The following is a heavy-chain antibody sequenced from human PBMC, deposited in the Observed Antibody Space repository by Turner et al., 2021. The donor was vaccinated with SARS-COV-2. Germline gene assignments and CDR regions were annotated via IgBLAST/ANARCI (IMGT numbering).Heavy chain of an antibody. CDR3: ARWGPNYYDSSGYYPDAFDI. J-gene: IGHJ3*02. D-gene: IGHD3-22*01. CDR2: ISSSGSYI. CDR1: GFTFSSYS. Sequence: EVQLVESGGGLVKPGGSLRLSCAASGFTFSSYSMNWVRQAPGKGLEGVSSISSSGSYIYYVDAVKGRFTISRDNAKNSLYLQMNSLRAEDTAVYYCARWGPNYYDSSGYYPDAFDIWGQGTMVTVSS. V-gene: IGHV3-21*01.